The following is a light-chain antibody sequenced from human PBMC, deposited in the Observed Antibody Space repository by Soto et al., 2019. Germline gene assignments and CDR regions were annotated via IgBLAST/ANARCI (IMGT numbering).Light chain of an antibody. V-gene: IGKV4-1*01. Sequence: DIVMTQSPDSLAVSLGERATINCKSSQCVLYRSNNHNYLAWYQQKPGQPPRLLIYWASTRESGVPDRFSGSGSGTDFTLTISSLQAEDVAVYYCQQYYSTPWTFGQGTKVDIK. CDR3: QQYYSTPWT. CDR1: QCVLYRSNNHNY. CDR2: WAS. J-gene: IGKJ1*01.